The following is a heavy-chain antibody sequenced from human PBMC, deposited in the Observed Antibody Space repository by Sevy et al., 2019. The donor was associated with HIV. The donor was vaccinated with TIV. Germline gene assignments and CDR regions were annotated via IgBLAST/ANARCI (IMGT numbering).Heavy chain of an antibody. CDR2: ICSISSTI. CDR1: GFTFSSYS. D-gene: IGHD4-17*01. Sequence: GGSLRLSCAASGFTFSSYSMNWVRQAPGKGLEWVSYICSISSTIFYADSVKGRFTISRDNAKNSLYLQMNSLTAEDTAVYYCARDEQTYGDYDYFDYWGQRTLVTVSS. CDR3: ARDEQTYGDYDYFDY. V-gene: IGHV3-48*01. J-gene: IGHJ4*02.